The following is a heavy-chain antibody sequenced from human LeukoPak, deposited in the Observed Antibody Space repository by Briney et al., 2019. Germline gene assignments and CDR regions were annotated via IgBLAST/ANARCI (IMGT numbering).Heavy chain of an antibody. Sequence: SVKVSCKASGGTFSSYAISWVRQASGQGLEWMGRIIPILGIANYAQKFQGRVTITADKSTSTAYMELSSLRSEDTAVYYCARDPLTVTTPENWFDPWGQGTLVTVSS. CDR1: GGTFSSYA. J-gene: IGHJ5*02. CDR3: ARDPLTVTTPENWFDP. CDR2: IIPILGIA. D-gene: IGHD4-17*01. V-gene: IGHV1-69*04.